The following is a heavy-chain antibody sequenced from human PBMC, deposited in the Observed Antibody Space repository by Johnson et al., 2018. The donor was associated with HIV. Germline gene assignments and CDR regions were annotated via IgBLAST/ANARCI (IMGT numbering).Heavy chain of an antibody. D-gene: IGHD3-3*01. CDR2: ISYDGSNK. V-gene: IGHV3-30-3*01. CDR3: ASHLSYYDFWSGYYRGGDAFDI. Sequence: QVQLVESGGGVVQPGRSLRLSCAASGFTFSSYAMHWVRQAPGKGLEWVAVISYDGSNKYYADSVKGRFTISRDNAKNSLYLQMNSLRAEDTAVYYCASHLSYYDFWSGYYRGGDAFDIWGQGTMVTVYS. J-gene: IGHJ3*02. CDR1: GFTFSSYA.